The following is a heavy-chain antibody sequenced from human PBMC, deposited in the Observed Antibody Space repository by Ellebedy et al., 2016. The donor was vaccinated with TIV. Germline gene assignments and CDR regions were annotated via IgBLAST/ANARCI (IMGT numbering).Heavy chain of an antibody. CDR3: ARQGGGYNWNNIVN. J-gene: IGHJ4*02. CDR2: INHSGST. V-gene: IGHV4-34*01. Sequence: SQTLSLTCAVYGGSFSGYYWSWIRQPPGKGLEWIGEINHSGSTNYNPSLKRRVTISVDKSKNQFSLKLSSVTAADTALYYCARQGGGYNWNNIVNWGQGTLVTVSS. D-gene: IGHD1/OR15-1a*01. CDR1: GGSFSGYY.